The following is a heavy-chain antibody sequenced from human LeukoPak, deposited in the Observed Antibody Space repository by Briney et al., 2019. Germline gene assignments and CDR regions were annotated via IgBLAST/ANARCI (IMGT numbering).Heavy chain of an antibody. J-gene: IGHJ3*02. Sequence: SETLSLTCTVSGGSISSYYWSWIRQPPGKGLEWIGYIYYSGSTNYNPSLKSRVTISVDTSKNQFSLKLSSVTAADTAVYYCARVAGYYYDSSGYYQTDAFDIWGQGTMVTVSS. CDR2: IYYSGST. CDR3: ARVAGYYYDSSGYYQTDAFDI. V-gene: IGHV4-59*01. CDR1: GGSISSYY. D-gene: IGHD3-22*01.